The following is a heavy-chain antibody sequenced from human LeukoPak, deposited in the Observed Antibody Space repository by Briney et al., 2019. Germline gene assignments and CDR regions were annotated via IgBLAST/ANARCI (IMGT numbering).Heavy chain of an antibody. CDR2: ISDSGGRT. CDR1: GFTFSSYS. V-gene: IGHV3-23*01. D-gene: IGHD3-10*01. Sequence: GGSLRLSCAASGFTFSSYSMSWVRQAPGKGLEWVSGISDSGGRTCYADSVKGRFTISRDNSKNTVYLQMNSLRAEDTAVYYCAKDFGRNPGGPGYWGRGTRVTVSS. J-gene: IGHJ4*02. CDR3: AKDFGRNPGGPGY.